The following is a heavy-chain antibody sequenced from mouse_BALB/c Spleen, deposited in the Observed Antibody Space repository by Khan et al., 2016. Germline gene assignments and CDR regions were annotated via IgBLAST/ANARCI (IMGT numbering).Heavy chain of an antibody. V-gene: IGHV4-1*02. D-gene: IGHD1-1*02. J-gene: IGHJ3*01. CDR1: GFDFSSYW. CDR2: INPDSSTI. Sequence: EVKLLESGGGLVQPGGSLKFSCAASGFDFSSYWMSWVRQAPGKGLEWIGEINPDSSTINYTPSLKDKFIISRDNAKNTLYLQISKVRSEDTALYDWSRRGGYSWFAYWGQGTLVTVSA. CDR3: SRRGGYSWFAY.